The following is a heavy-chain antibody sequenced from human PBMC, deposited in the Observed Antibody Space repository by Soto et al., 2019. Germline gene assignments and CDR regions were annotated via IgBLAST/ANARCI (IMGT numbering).Heavy chain of an antibody. J-gene: IGHJ5*02. D-gene: IGHD3-10*01. Sequence: GGSLRLSCVVSGLTFSSYAMHWVRQTPGKRLEYVSSISSNGVNTQYAESVKGRFTISRDKSENTVVLQMNSVRAEDTAVYYCARLGPYASGTYSFRHNRFDPWGQGTQVTVSS. CDR2: ISSNGVNT. V-gene: IGHV3-64*04. CDR3: ARLGPYASGTYSFRHNRFDP. CDR1: GLTFSSYA.